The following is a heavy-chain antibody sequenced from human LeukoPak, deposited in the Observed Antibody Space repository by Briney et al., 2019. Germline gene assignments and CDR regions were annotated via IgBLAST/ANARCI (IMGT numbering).Heavy chain of an antibody. CDR2: ISSSGSYI. J-gene: IGHJ4*02. D-gene: IGHD1-20*01. CDR3: ARVITGMDY. V-gene: IGHV3-21*01. CDR1: GFTFSSYS. Sequence: GGSLRLSCAASGFTFSSYSMYWVRQAPGKGLEWVSSISSSGSYIYYADSVKGRFTISRDNARNSLYLQMNSRRAEDTAVYYCARVITGMDYWGQGTLVTVSS.